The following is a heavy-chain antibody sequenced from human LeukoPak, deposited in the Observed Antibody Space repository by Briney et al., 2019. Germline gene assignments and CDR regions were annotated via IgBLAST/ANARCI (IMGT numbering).Heavy chain of an antibody. Sequence: GGSLRLSCAASGFTFSSYAMSWVRQAPGKGLEWVSSISSSSSYIYYADSVKGRFTISRDNAKNSLYLQMNSLRAEDTAVYYCARDATYYDYVWGSYRPGIFDYWGQGTLVTVSS. J-gene: IGHJ4*02. CDR1: GFTFSSYA. CDR2: ISSSSSYI. V-gene: IGHV3-21*01. D-gene: IGHD3-16*02. CDR3: ARDATYYDYVWGSYRPGIFDY.